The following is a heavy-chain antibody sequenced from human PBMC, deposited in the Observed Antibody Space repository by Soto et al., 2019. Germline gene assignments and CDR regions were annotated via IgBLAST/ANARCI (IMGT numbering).Heavy chain of an antibody. Sequence: QVQLVQSGAEVKKPGASVKVYCKASGYTFTDYGISWLRQAPGQGLEWMGWIHTYNGNTNYAQKVQGRVTMTTDSSTSTAYMELRSLRSDDTAVYYCARDAQYSSRWHPIDYWGQGTLVTVSS. CDR2: IHTYNGNT. J-gene: IGHJ4*02. CDR3: ARDAQYSSRWHPIDY. CDR1: GYTFTDYG. D-gene: IGHD6-19*01. V-gene: IGHV1-18*01.